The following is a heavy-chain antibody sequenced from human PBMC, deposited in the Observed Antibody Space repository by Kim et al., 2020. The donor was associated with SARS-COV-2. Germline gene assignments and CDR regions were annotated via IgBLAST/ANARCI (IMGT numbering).Heavy chain of an antibody. J-gene: IGHJ6*03. V-gene: IGHV5-51*01. CDR1: GFLFTSYW. Sequence: GESLKISCRDSGFLFTSYWFGWVRQMPGKGLEWMGIIYPADSDTRYSPSFQGQVTISPDKSISTAFLQWGSLKASDTAIYYCARLGSWYERGSYMDVWGKGTTVIVSS. CDR3: ARLGSWYERGSYMDV. CDR2: IYPADSDT. D-gene: IGHD6-13*01.